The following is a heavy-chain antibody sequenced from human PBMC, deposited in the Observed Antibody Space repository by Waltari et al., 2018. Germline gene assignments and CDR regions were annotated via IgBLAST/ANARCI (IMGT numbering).Heavy chain of an antibody. CDR1: GFTFSSYA. Sequence: EVQLLESGGGLVQPGGSLRRSCAASGFTFSSYAMSWVRQAPGKGLEWVSVIYSGGSTYYADSVKGRFTISRDNSKNTLYLQMNSLRAEDTAVYYCAKDGRVVVPAAYYWGQGTLVTVSS. J-gene: IGHJ4*02. CDR2: IYSGGST. CDR3: AKDGRVVVPAAYY. V-gene: IGHV3-23*03. D-gene: IGHD2-2*01.